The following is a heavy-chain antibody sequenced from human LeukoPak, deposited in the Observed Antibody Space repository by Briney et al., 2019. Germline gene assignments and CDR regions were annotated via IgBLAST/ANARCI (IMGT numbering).Heavy chain of an antibody. Sequence: ASVKVSCKASGYTFTGYYMHWVRQAPGQGLEWMGWINPNSGGTNYAQKFQGRVTKTRDTSISTAYMELSRLRSDDTAVYYCARDLGFWSGYYTGFDYWGQGTLVTVSS. CDR3: ARDLGFWSGYYTGFDY. D-gene: IGHD3-3*01. J-gene: IGHJ4*02. CDR2: INPNSGGT. V-gene: IGHV1-2*02. CDR1: GYTFTGYY.